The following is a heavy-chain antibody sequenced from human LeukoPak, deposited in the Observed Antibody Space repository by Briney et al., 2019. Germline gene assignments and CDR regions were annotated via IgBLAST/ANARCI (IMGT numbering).Heavy chain of an antibody. CDR3: ARPSRTGSGWDAFDI. Sequence: SETLSLTCTVSGVSISSYYWSWIRQPPGKELEWIGHISYSGSTNYNPSLKSRVTISVDTSKNQFSLNLSSVTAADTAVYYYARPSRTGSGWDAFDIWGQGTMVTVSS. V-gene: IGHV4-59*08. CDR1: GVSISSYY. J-gene: IGHJ3*02. D-gene: IGHD3-22*01. CDR2: ISYSGST.